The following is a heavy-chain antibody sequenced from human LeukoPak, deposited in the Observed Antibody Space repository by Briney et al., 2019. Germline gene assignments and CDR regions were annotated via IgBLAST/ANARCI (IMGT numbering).Heavy chain of an antibody. J-gene: IGHJ4*02. D-gene: IGHD3-9*01. V-gene: IGHV3-30*04. CDR1: GFTFSSYA. CDR2: ISYDGSNK. Sequence: GGSLRLSCAASGFTFSSYAMHWVRQAPGKGLEWVAVISYDGSNKYYADSVKGRFTISRDNSKNTLYLQMNSLRAEDTAVYYCARDRVWVRYFDWSSYYVGYWGQGTLVTVSS. CDR3: ARDRVWVRYFDWSSYYVGY.